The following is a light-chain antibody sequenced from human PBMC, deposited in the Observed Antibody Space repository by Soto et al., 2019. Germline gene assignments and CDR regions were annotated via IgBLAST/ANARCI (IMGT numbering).Light chain of an antibody. J-gene: IGKJ4*01. CDR3: QQLNSYPLT. Sequence: DLQLTQSPSFLSASVGARVTITCRASQGISSYLAWYQQKPGKAPKLLIYAASTLQSGVPSRFSGSGSGTEFTLTISSLQPEDFATYYCQQLNSYPLTFGGGTKVDIK. CDR2: AAS. V-gene: IGKV1-9*01. CDR1: QGISSY.